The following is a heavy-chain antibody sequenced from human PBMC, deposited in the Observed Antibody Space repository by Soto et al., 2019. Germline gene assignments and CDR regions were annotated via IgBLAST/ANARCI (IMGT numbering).Heavy chain of an antibody. CDR1: GLPLADYA. CDR3: AKDSRLRYYDILTGHFDY. Sequence: QPGGSPRLSCAASGLPLADYAMHWVRQAPGKGLEWVSGISWNSGSIGYADSVKGRFTISRDNAKNSLYLQMNSLRAEDTALYYCAKDSRLRYYDILTGHFDYWGQGTLVTVSS. CDR2: ISWNSGSI. J-gene: IGHJ4*02. V-gene: IGHV3-9*01. D-gene: IGHD3-9*01.